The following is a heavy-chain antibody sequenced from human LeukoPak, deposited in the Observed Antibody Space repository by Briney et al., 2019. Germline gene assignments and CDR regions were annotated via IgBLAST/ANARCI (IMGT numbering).Heavy chain of an antibody. CDR2: ISAYNGNT. Sequence: GASVKVSCKASGYTFTNYYIHWVRQAPGQGLEWMGWISAYNGNTNYAQKFQDRVTMTTDTSTSTAFMELRSLRSDDTAVFYCARSGSHYFYHYGLDVWGQGTTVIVSS. CDR3: ARSGSHYFYHYGLDV. V-gene: IGHV1-18*04. CDR1: GYTFTNYY. D-gene: IGHD1-26*01. J-gene: IGHJ6*02.